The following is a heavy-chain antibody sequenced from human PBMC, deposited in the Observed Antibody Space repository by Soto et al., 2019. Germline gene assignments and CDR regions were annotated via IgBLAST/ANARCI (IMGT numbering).Heavy chain of an antibody. CDR3: ARADCSGFSCYSYYFDY. CDR1: GYTFTSYG. D-gene: IGHD2-15*01. CDR2: ISASNGNT. J-gene: IGHJ4*01. V-gene: IGHV1-18*01. Sequence: QVQLVQSGAEVKKPGASVKVSCKASGYTFTSYGISWVRQAPGQGLEWMGWISASNGNTNYAQKLQGRVTMTTDTPTSTAYMELRSLRSDYTSVYYCARADCSGFSCYSYYFDYSGHGTLVTVSS.